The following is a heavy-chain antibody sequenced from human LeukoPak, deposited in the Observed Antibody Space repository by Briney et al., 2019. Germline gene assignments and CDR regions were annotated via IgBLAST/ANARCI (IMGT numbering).Heavy chain of an antibody. J-gene: IGHJ3*01. V-gene: IGHV4-38-2*02. D-gene: IGHD3-22*01. CDR3: ASPLYDSSGYVT. CDR1: GYSISSGYY. Sequence: ETLSLTCTVSGYSISSGYYWGWIRQPPGKGLEGIGSIYHSGSTYYNPSLKSRVTISVDTSKIQFSLKLSSVTAADTAVYYCASPLYDSSGYVTWGQGTMVTVSS. CDR2: IYHSGST.